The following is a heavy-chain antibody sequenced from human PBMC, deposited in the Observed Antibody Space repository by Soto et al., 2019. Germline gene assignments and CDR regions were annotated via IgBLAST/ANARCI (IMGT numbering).Heavy chain of an antibody. CDR1: GFTFSSYG. J-gene: IGHJ3*02. CDR3: AKDLNSGYAGMMAFDI. V-gene: IGHV3-30*18. D-gene: IGHD5-12*01. CDR2: ISYDGSNK. Sequence: GGSLRLXCSASGFTFSSYGMHWVRQAPGKGLEWVAVISYDGSNKYYADSVKGRFTISRDNSKNTLYLQMNSLRAEDTAVYYCAKDLNSGYAGMMAFDIWGQGTMVTVSS.